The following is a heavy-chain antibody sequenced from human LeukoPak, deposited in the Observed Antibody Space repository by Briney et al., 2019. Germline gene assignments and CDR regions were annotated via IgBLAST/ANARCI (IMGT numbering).Heavy chain of an antibody. J-gene: IGHJ6*03. CDR2: IKQDGSEK. D-gene: IGHD3-10*01. Sequence: GGSLRLSCAASGFTFSTYWMTWVRQAPGKGLEWVANIKQDGSEKYFVDSVKGRFTISRDNAKNSLYLQMNSLRAVDTAVYYCAGGGFGEAYYYYYYMDVWGKGTTVTVSS. V-gene: IGHV3-7*03. CDR1: GFTFSTYW. CDR3: AGGGFGEAYYYYYYMDV.